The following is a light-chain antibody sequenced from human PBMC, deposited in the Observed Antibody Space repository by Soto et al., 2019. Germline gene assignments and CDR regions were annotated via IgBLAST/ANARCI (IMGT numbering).Light chain of an antibody. CDR3: QQYNNWLYT. V-gene: IGKV3-15*01. CDR2: GAS. Sequence: EIVMTQSPATLSVSPGERATLSCRASQSVSSNLAWYQQKSGQAPRLLIYGASTRATGIPARFSGSGSGTEFPLTISSLQAEDFAVYYCQQYNNWLYTFGQGTKLEIK. J-gene: IGKJ2*01. CDR1: QSVSSN.